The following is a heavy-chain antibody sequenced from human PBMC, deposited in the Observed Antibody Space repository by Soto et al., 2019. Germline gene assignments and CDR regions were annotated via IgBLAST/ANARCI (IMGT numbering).Heavy chain of an antibody. J-gene: IGHJ4*02. V-gene: IGHV4-4*02. CDR1: GFSISSGNW. D-gene: IGHD2-8*01. CDR3: ARLVYDTRLNYMYLDF. Sequence: PSETLSLACSVSGFSISSGNWWTWVRQTPQRGLEYIGEIFHDGTANYYPSFERRVAISVDTSKNQFSLKLTSVTAADTAIYFCARLVYDTRLNYMYLDFWGQGTLVTVSS. CDR2: IFHDGTA.